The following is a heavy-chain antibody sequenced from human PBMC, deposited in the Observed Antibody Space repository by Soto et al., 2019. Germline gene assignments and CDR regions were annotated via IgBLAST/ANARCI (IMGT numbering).Heavy chain of an antibody. CDR3: ARDPPRIAARAGEGYYYGMDV. CDR1: GGSISSSSYY. CDR2: IYYSGST. J-gene: IGHJ6*02. Sequence: QLQLQESGPGLVKPSETLSLTCTVSGGSISSSSYYWGWIRQPPGKGLEWIGSIYYSGSTYYNPSLKSRSTISFDTSKNQFPWELSSVTAADTAVYYCARDPPRIAARAGEGYYYGMDVWGQGPTVTVSS. D-gene: IGHD6-6*01. V-gene: IGHV4-39*02.